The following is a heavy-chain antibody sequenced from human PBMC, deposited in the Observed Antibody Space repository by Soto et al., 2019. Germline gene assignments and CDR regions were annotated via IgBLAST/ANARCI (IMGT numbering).Heavy chain of an antibody. J-gene: IGHJ6*03. CDR3: ARGLELRAYYYYYYMDV. Sequence: ETLSLTCTVSGGSISSYYWSWIRQPPGKGLEWIGYIYYSGSTNYNPSLKSRVTISVDTSKNQFSLKLSSVTAADTAVYYCARGLELRAYYYYYYMDVWGKGTTVTVSS. CDR1: GGSISSYY. CDR2: IYYSGST. V-gene: IGHV4-59*01. D-gene: IGHD1-7*01.